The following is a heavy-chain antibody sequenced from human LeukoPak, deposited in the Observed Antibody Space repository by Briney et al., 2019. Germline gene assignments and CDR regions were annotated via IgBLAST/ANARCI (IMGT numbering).Heavy chain of an antibody. J-gene: IGHJ5*02. CDR3: ARQNDILTGYYRGWFDP. CDR2: IYPGDSDT. CDR1: GYSFTSYW. Sequence: GESLKISCKGSGYSFTSYWIGWVRQMPGKGLEWMGIIYPGDSDTRYSPSFQGQVTISADKSISTAYLQWSSLKASDTAMYYCARQNDILTGYYRGWFDPXXXGXLXXVSS. V-gene: IGHV5-51*01. D-gene: IGHD3-9*01.